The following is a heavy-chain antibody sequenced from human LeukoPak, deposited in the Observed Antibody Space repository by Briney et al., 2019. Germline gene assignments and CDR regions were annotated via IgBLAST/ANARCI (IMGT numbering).Heavy chain of an antibody. D-gene: IGHD3-10*01. CDR1: GGSISNYY. Sequence: SETLSLTCTVSGGSISNYYWSWIRQPPGKGLEWIGYIYYSGSTHYNPSLKSRVTMSVDTSKNQFSLKLSSVTAADPAVYYCARGMIRGINLFDYWGQGTLVTVSS. J-gene: IGHJ4*02. CDR2: IYYSGST. V-gene: IGHV4-59*01. CDR3: ARGMIRGINLFDY.